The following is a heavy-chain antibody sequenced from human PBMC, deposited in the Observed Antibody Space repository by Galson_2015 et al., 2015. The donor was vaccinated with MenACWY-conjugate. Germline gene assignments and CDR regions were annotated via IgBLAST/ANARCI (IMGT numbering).Heavy chain of an antibody. CDR2: VSYSGKA. CDR3: ARDRSNDDYWSGFPGYYFDH. Sequence: ETLSLTCAVSGGSITTSRYHGAWIRQTPGKGLEWIGTVSYSGKAYYNPSLKRRVSISVDTSKSQFSLRIISMTAADTAVYYCARDRSNDDYWSGFPGYYFDHWGQGNLATVSS. J-gene: IGHJ4*02. V-gene: IGHV4-39*07. D-gene: IGHD3-3*01. CDR1: GGSITTSRYH.